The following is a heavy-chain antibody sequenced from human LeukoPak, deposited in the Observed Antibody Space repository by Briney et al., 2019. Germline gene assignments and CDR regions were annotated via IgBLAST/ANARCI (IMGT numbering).Heavy chain of an antibody. CDR2: ISGSGGST. Sequence: SGGSLRLSCAASGFTFSSYAMSWVRQAPGKGLEWVSAISGSGGSTYYADSVKGRFTISRDNSKNTLYLQMNSLRAEDTAVYYCAKYGYDPFYYYGMDVWGQGTLVTVSS. D-gene: IGHD5-12*01. V-gene: IGHV3-23*01. CDR3: AKYGYDPFYYYGMDV. CDR1: GFTFSSYA. J-gene: IGHJ6*02.